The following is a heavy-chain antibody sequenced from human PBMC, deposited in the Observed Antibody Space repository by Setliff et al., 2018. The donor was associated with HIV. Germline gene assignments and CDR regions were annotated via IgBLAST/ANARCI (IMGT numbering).Heavy chain of an antibody. CDR1: GYTFTGYF. J-gene: IGHJ3*01. D-gene: IGHD3-22*01. CDR3: ARGAYYYDTSGYPRDPFDL. V-gene: IGHV1-2*02. Sequence: ASVKVSCKASGYTFTGYFLHWVRQAPGQGLEWMGWINPYSGVTKYAQKFQGRVTMTGDTSISTAYMELSRLRSDDTAVYYCARGAYYYDTSGYPRDPFDLWGQGTMVTVSS. CDR2: INPYSGVT.